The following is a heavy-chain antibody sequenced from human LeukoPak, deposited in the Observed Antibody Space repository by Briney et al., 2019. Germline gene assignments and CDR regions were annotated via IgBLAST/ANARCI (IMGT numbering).Heavy chain of an antibody. V-gene: IGHV4-31*03. D-gene: IGHD6-19*01. CDR1: GGSISSGGYY. J-gene: IGHJ6*02. CDR2: IYYSGST. CDR3: ARVSANGWPYYYYGMDV. Sequence: SETLSLTCTVSGGSISSGGYYWSWIRQHPGKGLEWIGYIYYSGSTYYNPSLKSRVTIPVDTSKNQFSLKLSSVTAADTAVYYCARVSANGWPYYYYGMDVWGQGTTVTVSS.